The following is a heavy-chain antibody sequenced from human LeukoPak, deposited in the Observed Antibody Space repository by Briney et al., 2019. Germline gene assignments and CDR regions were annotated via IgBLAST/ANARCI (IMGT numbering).Heavy chain of an antibody. J-gene: IGHJ4*02. CDR2: INPKTGGS. D-gene: IGHD1-20*01. CDR3: ATLVSGINY. Sequence: ASVKVSCKASGYTFTGYYMHWVRQAPGQGLEWLGRINPKTGGSNYAQNFQGRVTLTSDTSTTTAYMELSSLNSDDTAVYYCATLVSGINYWGQGTLVTVSS. CDR1: GYTFTGYY. V-gene: IGHV1-2*06.